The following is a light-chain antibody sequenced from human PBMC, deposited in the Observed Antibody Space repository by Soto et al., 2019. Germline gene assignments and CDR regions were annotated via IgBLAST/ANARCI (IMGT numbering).Light chain of an antibody. J-gene: IGLJ1*01. CDR3: SSYTSSGTYV. V-gene: IGLV2-14*03. CDR1: SNDVGHDNY. Sequence: QSVLTQPASVSGSPGQSITTSCTGTSNDVGHDNYVSWYQQFPGKAPKLIFYDVSNRPSGVSNRFSGSKSGNTASLTISGLQADDEADYYCSSYTSSGTYVFGNGTKVTVL. CDR2: DVS.